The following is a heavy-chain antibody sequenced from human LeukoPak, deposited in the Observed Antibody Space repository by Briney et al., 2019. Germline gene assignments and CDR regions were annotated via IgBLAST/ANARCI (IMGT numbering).Heavy chain of an antibody. CDR3: ERDYSYPDY. D-gene: IGHD5-18*01. CDR2: IYSSRRT. CDR1: GASISAYH. J-gene: IGHJ4*02. V-gene: IGHV4-4*07. Sequence: PSETLSLTCSVSGASISAYHWSWIREPAGKGLEWIGRIYSSRRTNYIPSLKSRLTMSVDTSKNQFSLKLNSVTAADTAVYYCERDYSYPDYWGQGTLVNVSS.